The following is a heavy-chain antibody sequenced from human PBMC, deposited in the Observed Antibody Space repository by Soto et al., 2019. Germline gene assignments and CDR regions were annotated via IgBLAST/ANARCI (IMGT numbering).Heavy chain of an antibody. D-gene: IGHD1-7*01. J-gene: IGHJ5*02. Sequence: GGSLRLSCAASGFTFSSYWMHWVRQAPGKGLVWVSRINSDGSSTSYADSVKGRFTISRDNAKNTLYLQMNSLRAEDTAVYYCARADDNTGTTGYWFDPWGQGTLVTVSS. CDR2: INSDGSST. V-gene: IGHV3-74*01. CDR3: ARADDNTGTTGYWFDP. CDR1: GFTFSSYW.